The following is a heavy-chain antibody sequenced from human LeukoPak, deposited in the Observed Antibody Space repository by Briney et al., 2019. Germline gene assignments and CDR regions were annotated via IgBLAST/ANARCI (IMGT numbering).Heavy chain of an antibody. Sequence: GGSLRLSCAASGFTFSSYSMNRVRQAPGKGLEWVSSISSSSSYIYYADSVKGRFTISRDNAKNSLYLQMNSLRAEDTAVYYCARRGPRNYYYYYMDVWGKGTTVTVSS. CDR3: ARRGPRNYYYYYMDV. CDR1: GFTFSSYS. V-gene: IGHV3-21*01. J-gene: IGHJ6*03. CDR2: ISSSSSYI. D-gene: IGHD7-27*01.